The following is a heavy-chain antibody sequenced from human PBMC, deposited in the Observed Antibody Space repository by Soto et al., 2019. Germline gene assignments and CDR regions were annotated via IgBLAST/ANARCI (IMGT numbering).Heavy chain of an antibody. J-gene: IGHJ4*02. D-gene: IGHD3-22*01. CDR2: INPNSGGT. CDR1: GYTFTGYY. CDR3: AREITEYYDSSGYFDY. V-gene: IGHV1-2*04. Sequence: QVQLVQSGAEVKKPGASVKVSCKASGYTFTGYYMHWVRQAPGQGLEWMGWINPNSGGTNYAQKFQGWVSMTRDTSISTAYMELSRLRSDDTAVYYCAREITEYYDSSGYFDYWGQGTLVTVSS.